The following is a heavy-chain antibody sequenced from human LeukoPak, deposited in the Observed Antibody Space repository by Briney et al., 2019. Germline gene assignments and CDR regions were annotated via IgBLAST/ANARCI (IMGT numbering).Heavy chain of an antibody. CDR1: GFTFSSSA. V-gene: IGHV3-23*01. CDR3: AKKASGWYPGWFDP. J-gene: IGHJ5*02. D-gene: IGHD6-19*01. CDR2: ISDNGGTT. Sequence: GGSLRLSCTASGFTFSSSAMRWVRQAPGEGLEWLSTISDNGGTTYYADSVKGRFTISRDNSKNTLYLQMNSLRAEDTAVYYCAKKASGWYPGWFDPWGQGTLVTVSS.